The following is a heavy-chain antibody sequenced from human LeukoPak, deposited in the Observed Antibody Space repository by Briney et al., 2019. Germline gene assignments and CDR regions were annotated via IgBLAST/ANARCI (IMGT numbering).Heavy chain of an antibody. CDR2: INPNSGGT. J-gene: IGHJ4*02. CDR1: GYTFTGYY. CDR3: ARDIRVTAIPTALEY. V-gene: IGHV1-2*02. D-gene: IGHD2-21*02. Sequence: GASVKVSCKASGYTFTGYYMHWVRQAPGQGLEWMGWINPNSGGTNYAQKFQGRVTMTRDTSISTAYMEPSRLRSDDTAVYYCARDIRVTAIPTALEYWGQGTLVTVSS.